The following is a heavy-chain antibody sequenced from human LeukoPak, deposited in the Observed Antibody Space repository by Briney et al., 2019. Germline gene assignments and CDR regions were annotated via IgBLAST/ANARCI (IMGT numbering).Heavy chain of an antibody. CDR2: IIPIFGTA. Sequence: ASVKVSCKASGGTFSSYAISWVRQAPGQGLEWMGGIIPIFGTANYAQKFQGRVTITADESTSTAYMELSSLRSEDTAVYYCARDGQQAGVGFFDYWGQGTLVIVSS. D-gene: IGHD3-10*01. J-gene: IGHJ4*02. CDR1: GGTFSSYA. CDR3: ARDGQQAGVGFFDY. V-gene: IGHV1-69*13.